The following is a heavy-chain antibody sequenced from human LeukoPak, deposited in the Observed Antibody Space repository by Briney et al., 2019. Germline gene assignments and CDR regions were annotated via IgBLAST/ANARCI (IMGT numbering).Heavy chain of an antibody. CDR2: IIPIFGTA. CDR3: ARAGQNYYYYYMDV. V-gene: IGHV1-69*06. CDR1: GGTFTIYA. D-gene: IGHD1-14*01. Sequence: SVTVSFTASGGTFTIYANSWVRQGPGQGVGGMGGIIPIFGTANYAQKFQGRVTIPADKSTSTAYMELSSLRSDDTAVYYCARAGQNYYYYYMDVWGKGTTVTVSS. J-gene: IGHJ6*03.